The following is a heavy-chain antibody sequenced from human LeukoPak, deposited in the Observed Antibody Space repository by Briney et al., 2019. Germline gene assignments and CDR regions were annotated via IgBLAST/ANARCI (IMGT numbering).Heavy chain of an antibody. D-gene: IGHD3-10*01. J-gene: IGHJ4*02. CDR3: AKDRFTMVRGVSFDS. V-gene: IGHV1-24*01. CDR1: GDTLTQVC. CDR2: FDPEDGET. Sequence: SVKVSCKVSGDTLTQVCIHWVRQAPGKGLEYMGGFDPEDGETVYTQKFQGRVTMTEDTSPDTGYMDLSGLRSEDTAVYYCAKDRFTMVRGVSFDSWGQGTLVTVSS.